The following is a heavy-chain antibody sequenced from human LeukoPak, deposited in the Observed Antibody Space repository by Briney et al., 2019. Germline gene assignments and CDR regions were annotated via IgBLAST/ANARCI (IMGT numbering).Heavy chain of an antibody. CDR2: LIPMFGTT. CDR3: ARGGATDLLYYFDY. CDR1: GGTFRYYA. Sequence: SVKVSCKTSGGTFRYYAIGWVRQAPGHGLEWMGGLIPMFGTTNYAQQFQGRVTITADESTTTAYMELSSLRSEDTAVYYCARGGATDLLYYFDYWGQGTLVTVSS. V-gene: IGHV1-69*13. D-gene: IGHD1-26*01. J-gene: IGHJ4*02.